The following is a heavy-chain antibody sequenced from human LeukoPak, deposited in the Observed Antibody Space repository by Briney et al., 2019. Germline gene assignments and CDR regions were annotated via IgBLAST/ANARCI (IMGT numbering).Heavy chain of an antibody. CDR2: ISGSGDST. D-gene: IGHD6-19*01. J-gene: IGHJ4*02. V-gene: IGHV3-23*01. CDR1: GFTFSSYA. Sequence: GGSLRLSCAASGFTFSSYAMSWVRQAPGKGLEWVSAISGSGDSTYYADSVKGRFTISRGNSKNTLYLQMNSLRAEDTAVYYCAKWAVAGYAFFDYWGQGTLVTVSS. CDR3: AKWAVAGYAFFDY.